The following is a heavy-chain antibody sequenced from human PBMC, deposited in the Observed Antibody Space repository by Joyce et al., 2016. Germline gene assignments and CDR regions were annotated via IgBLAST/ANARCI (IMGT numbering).Heavy chain of an antibody. V-gene: IGHV5-51*01. CDR2: IYGDDSYT. Sequence: DVQLVQSGTEVKKPGESLKISCKGSGYSFTSYWIAWVRQVPGSGLEWMGFIYGDDSYTRYSPSFRGQVTMSADKSINTAYLQWSSLKASDSAMYFCARRGFVSGSYESTFDIWGQGTKVIVSS. J-gene: IGHJ3*02. D-gene: IGHD3-16*01. CDR3: ARRGFVSGSYESTFDI. CDR1: GYSFTSYW.